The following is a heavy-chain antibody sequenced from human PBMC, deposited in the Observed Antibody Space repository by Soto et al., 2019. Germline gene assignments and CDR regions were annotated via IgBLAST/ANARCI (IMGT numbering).Heavy chain of an antibody. Sequence: QVHLVESGGGVVQPGGSLRLYCAASGFTFSSYAIHWVHQAPGKGRAWVAIIWFDGSNKYYADSVQGRFSISRDNSKITLFLQMVSLRAEGTAVYYCALGQLPSATTYSDCWGQGTLVIISS. V-gene: IGHV3-33*01. CDR2: IWFDGSNK. J-gene: IGHJ4*02. CDR1: GFTFSSYA. D-gene: IGHD1-26*01. CDR3: ALGQLPSATTYSDC.